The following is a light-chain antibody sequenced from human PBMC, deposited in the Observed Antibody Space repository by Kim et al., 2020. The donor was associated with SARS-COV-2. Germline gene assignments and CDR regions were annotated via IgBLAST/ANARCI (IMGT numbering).Light chain of an antibody. CDR1: QSVSSSY. CDR2: GAS. Sequence: EIVLTQSPGTLSLSPGERATLSCRASQSVSSSYLAWYQQKPGQAPRLPIYGASSRATGIPDRFSGSGSGTDFTLTISRLEPEDFAVYYCQQYGISYTFGQGTKLEI. J-gene: IGKJ2*01. CDR3: QQYGISYT. V-gene: IGKV3-20*01.